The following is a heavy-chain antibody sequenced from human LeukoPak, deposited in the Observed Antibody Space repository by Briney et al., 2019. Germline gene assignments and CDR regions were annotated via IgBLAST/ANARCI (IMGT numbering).Heavy chain of an antibody. Sequence: SETLSLTCTVSGGSISSGGYYWSWLRQPPGKGLEWIGYIYHSGSTYYNPSLKSRVTISVDTSKNQFSLKLSSVTAADTAVYYCARGGRSYGAYYFDYWGQGTLVTVSS. J-gene: IGHJ4*02. D-gene: IGHD5-18*01. CDR1: GGSISSGGYY. CDR3: ARGGRSYGAYYFDY. CDR2: IYHSGST. V-gene: IGHV4-30-2*01.